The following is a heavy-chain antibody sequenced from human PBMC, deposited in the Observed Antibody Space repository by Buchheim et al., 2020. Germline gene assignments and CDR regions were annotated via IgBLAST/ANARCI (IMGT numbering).Heavy chain of an antibody. CDR1: GFTFSSYG. V-gene: IGHV3-30*18. Sequence: QVQLVESGGGVVQPGRSLRLSCAASGFTFSSYGMHCVRQAPGKGLEWVAVISYDGSNKYYADSVKGRFTISRDNSKNTLYLQMNSLRAEDTAVYYCAKAGAGDYEGGYYYYGMDVWGQGTT. J-gene: IGHJ6*02. D-gene: IGHD4-17*01. CDR2: ISYDGSNK. CDR3: AKAGAGDYEGGYYYYGMDV.